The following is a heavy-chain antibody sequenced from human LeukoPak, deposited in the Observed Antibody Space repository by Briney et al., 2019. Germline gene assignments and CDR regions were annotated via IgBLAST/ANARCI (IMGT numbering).Heavy chain of an antibody. CDR2: ISSSSSYI. CDR3: ARDQVHGSGSYSPRDY. Sequence: GGSLRLSCEASGFTFSSYSMTWVRQAPGKGLEWVSSISSSSSYIYYADSVKGRFTISRDNAKNSLYLQMNSLRAEDTAVYYCARDQVHGSGSYSPRDYWGQGTLVTVSS. D-gene: IGHD3-10*01. V-gene: IGHV3-21*01. CDR1: GFTFSSYS. J-gene: IGHJ4*02.